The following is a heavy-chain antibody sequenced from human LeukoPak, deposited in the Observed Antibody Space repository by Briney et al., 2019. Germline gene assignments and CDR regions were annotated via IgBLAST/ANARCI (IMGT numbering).Heavy chain of an antibody. CDR1: GFTVSSNY. CDR3: ASDRRGGDCYSCLPFY. V-gene: IGHV3-53*05. J-gene: IGHJ4*02. D-gene: IGHD2-21*02. CDR2: IYSGGST. Sequence: GGSLRLSCAAFGFTVSSNYMSWVRQAPGKGLEWVSVIYSGGSTYYADSVKGRFTISRDNSKNTLYLQMNSLRAEDTAVYYCASDRRGGDCYSCLPFYWGQGTLVTVSS.